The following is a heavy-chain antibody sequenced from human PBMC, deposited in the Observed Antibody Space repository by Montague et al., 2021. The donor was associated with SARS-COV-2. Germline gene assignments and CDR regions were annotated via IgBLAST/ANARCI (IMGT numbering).Heavy chain of an antibody. CDR1: GGSISSYY. J-gene: IGHJ3*02. D-gene: IGHD6-19*01. CDR2: INHSGST. Sequence: SETLSLTCTVSGGSISSYYWSWIRQPPGKGLEWIGYINHSGSTNYNPSLKSRVTIAVDTSKNQFSLKLSSVTAADTAVYYCARASGWMGNAFDIWGQGTMVTVSS. V-gene: IGHV4-59*12. CDR3: ARASGWMGNAFDI.